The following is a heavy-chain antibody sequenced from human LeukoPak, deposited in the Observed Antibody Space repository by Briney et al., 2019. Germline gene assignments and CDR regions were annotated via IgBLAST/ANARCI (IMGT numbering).Heavy chain of an antibody. V-gene: IGHV3-21*01. CDR1: GFTFSSYS. J-gene: IGHJ4*02. Sequence: GGSLRLSCAASGFTFSSYSMNCGRQAPGKGLEWVSSISSSSSYIYYADSVKGRFTISRDNAKNSLYLQMNSLRAEDTAVYYCARDFTQWLVDPELDYWGQGTLVTVSS. CDR3: ARDFTQWLVDPELDY. CDR2: ISSSSSYI. D-gene: IGHD6-19*01.